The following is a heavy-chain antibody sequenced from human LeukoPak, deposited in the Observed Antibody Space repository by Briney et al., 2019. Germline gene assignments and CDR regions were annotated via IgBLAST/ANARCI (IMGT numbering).Heavy chain of an antibody. D-gene: IGHD3-9*01. CDR1: GGSISSSSYY. Sequence: SETLSLTCTVSGGSISSSSYYWGWIRQPPGKGLEWIGSIYYSGSTYYNPSLKSRVTISVDTSKNQFSLKPSSVTAADTAVYYCARRDYDILTGYYSLDYWGQGTLVTVSS. CDR2: IYYSGST. J-gene: IGHJ4*02. V-gene: IGHV4-39*01. CDR3: ARRDYDILTGYYSLDY.